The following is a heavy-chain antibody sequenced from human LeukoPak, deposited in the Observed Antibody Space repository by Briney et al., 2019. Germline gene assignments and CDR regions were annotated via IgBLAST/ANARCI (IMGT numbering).Heavy chain of an antibody. CDR2: IIPIFGTA. Sequence: GASVKVSCKASGGTFSSYAISWVRQAPGQGLEWMGGIIPIFGTANYAQKFQGRVTITADKSTSTAYMELSSLRSEDTAVYYCATPLTYYYDSSAFDYWGQGTLVTVSS. D-gene: IGHD3-22*01. J-gene: IGHJ4*02. CDR3: ATPLTYYYDSSAFDY. CDR1: GGTFSSYA. V-gene: IGHV1-69*06.